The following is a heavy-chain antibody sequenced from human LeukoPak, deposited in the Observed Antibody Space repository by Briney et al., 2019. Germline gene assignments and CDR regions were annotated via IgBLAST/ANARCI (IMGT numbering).Heavy chain of an antibody. CDR2: IYYSGST. J-gene: IGHJ4*02. V-gene: IGHV4-39*01. D-gene: IGHD3-22*01. CDR1: GGSISSSSYY. Sequence: SETLSLTCTVSGGSISSSSYYWGWIRQPPGKGLEWIGSIYYSGSTYYNPSLKSRVTISVDTSKNQFSLKLSSVTAADTAVYYSARSGNYYDSSGYYYGNFDYWGQGTLVTVSS. CDR3: ARSGNYYDSSGYYYGNFDY.